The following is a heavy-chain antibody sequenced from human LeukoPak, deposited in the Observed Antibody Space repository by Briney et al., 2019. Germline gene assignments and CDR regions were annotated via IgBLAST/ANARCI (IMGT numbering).Heavy chain of an antibody. J-gene: IGHJ3*02. V-gene: IGHV1-18*01. CDR2: ISAYNGNT. CDR1: GYTFTSYG. D-gene: IGHD6-13*01. Sequence: ASVKVSCKASGYTFTSYGISWVRQAPGQGLEWMGLISAYNGNTNYAQKLQGRVTMTTDTSTSTAYMELRSLRSDDTAVYYCARDYYSSSWYHAFDIWGQGTMVTVSS. CDR3: ARDYYSSSWYHAFDI.